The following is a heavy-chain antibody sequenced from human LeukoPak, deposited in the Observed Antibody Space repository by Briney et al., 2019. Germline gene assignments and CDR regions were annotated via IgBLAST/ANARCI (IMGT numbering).Heavy chain of an antibody. J-gene: IGHJ3*02. Sequence: SETLSLTCTVSGGSISSYYWSWIRQPPGKGLEWIGYIYYSGSTNYNPSLKSRVTISVDTSKNQFSLKLSSVTAADTAVYYCARDYFTRYCSGGSCYFDAFDIWGQGTMVTVSS. CDR2: IYYSGST. CDR1: GGSISSYY. V-gene: IGHV4-59*12. CDR3: ARDYFTRYCSGGSCYFDAFDI. D-gene: IGHD2-15*01.